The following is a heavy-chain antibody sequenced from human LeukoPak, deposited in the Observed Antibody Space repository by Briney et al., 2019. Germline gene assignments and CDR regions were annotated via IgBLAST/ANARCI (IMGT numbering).Heavy chain of an antibody. V-gene: IGHV3-21*01. CDR2: ISSSSSYI. CDR3: ARAEIKYYYYYMDV. D-gene: IGHD5-24*01. Sequence: GGSLRLSCAASGFTFSSYSMNWVRQAPGKGLEWVSSISSSSSYIYYADSVKGRFTISRDNAKNSLYLQMNSLRAEDTAVYYCARAEIKYYYYYMDVWGKGTTVTVSS. J-gene: IGHJ6*03. CDR1: GFTFSSYS.